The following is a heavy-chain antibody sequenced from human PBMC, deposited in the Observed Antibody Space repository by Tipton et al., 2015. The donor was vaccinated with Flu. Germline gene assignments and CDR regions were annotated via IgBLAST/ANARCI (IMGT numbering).Heavy chain of an antibody. CDR3: ARVGLDSSGYKPGVAFDI. CDR1: GGSISSGSYY. CDR2: IYTSGST. D-gene: IGHD3-22*01. J-gene: IGHJ3*02. V-gene: IGHV4-61*02. Sequence: TLSLTCTVSGGSISSGSYYWSWIRQPAGKGLEWIGRIYTSGSTNYNPSLKSRVTISVDTSKNQFSLKLSSVTAADTAVYYCARVGLDSSGYKPGVAFDIWGQGTRAAVSA.